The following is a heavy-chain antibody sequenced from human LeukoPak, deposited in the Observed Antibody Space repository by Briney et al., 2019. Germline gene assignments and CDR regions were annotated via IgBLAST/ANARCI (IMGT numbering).Heavy chain of an antibody. Sequence: SVKVSCKASGGTFSSYAISWVRQAPGQGLEWMGGIIPIFGTANYAQKFQGRVTITADESTSTAYMELSSLRSEDTAVYYCGTAGLSYYFYAMDVWGQGTTVTVSS. CDR2: IIPIFGTA. D-gene: IGHD1-1*01. CDR1: GGTFSSYA. V-gene: IGHV1-69*13. J-gene: IGHJ6*02. CDR3: GTAGLSYYFYAMDV.